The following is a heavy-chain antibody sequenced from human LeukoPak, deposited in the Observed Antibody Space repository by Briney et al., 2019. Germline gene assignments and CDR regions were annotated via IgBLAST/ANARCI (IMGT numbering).Heavy chain of an antibody. D-gene: IGHD3-10*01. Sequence: GASVKVSCKASGYTFTSYDINWVRQAPGQGLEWMGWINPNSGGTNYAQKFQGRVTMTRDTSISTAYMELSRLRSDDTAVYYCARDKPGHYGSGDYMDVWGKGTTVTISS. J-gene: IGHJ6*03. CDR3: ARDKPGHYGSGDYMDV. V-gene: IGHV1-2*02. CDR2: INPNSGGT. CDR1: GYTFTSYD.